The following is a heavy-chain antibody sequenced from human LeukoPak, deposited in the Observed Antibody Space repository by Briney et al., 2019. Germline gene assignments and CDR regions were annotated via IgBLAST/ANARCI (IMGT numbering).Heavy chain of an antibody. D-gene: IGHD3-3*01. Sequence: PSETLSLTCTVSGYSISSGYYWGWIRPPPGKGLEWIGSIYHSGSTNYNPSLKSRVTISVDTSKNQFSLQLNSVTPEDTAVYYCARGWGYYDFWSGYYTGDNWFDPWGQGTLVTVSP. CDR2: IYHSGST. CDR1: GYSISSGYY. V-gene: IGHV4-38-2*02. CDR3: ARGWGYYDFWSGYYTGDNWFDP. J-gene: IGHJ5*02.